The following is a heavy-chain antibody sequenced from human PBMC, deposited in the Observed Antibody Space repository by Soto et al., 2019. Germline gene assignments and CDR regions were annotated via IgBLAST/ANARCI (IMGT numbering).Heavy chain of an antibody. Sequence: GGSLRLSCAASGFTFSSYAMSWVRQAPGKGLEWVSAINGSGGSTYYADSVKGRFTISRDNSKNTLYLQMNSLRAEDTAVYYCAESIAARPPPTYYYYGMDVWGQGTTVTVSS. CDR1: GFTFSSYA. V-gene: IGHV3-23*01. J-gene: IGHJ6*02. D-gene: IGHD6-6*01. CDR3: AESIAARPPPTYYYYGMDV. CDR2: INGSGGST.